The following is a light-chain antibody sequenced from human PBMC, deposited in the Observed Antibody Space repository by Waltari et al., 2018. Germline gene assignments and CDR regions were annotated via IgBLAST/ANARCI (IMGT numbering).Light chain of an antibody. CDR2: EVT. CDR3: SSYGGNNNIL. V-gene: IGLV2-8*01. Sequence: QSALTQPPSASGSPGQSVTISCTGTSSDVGGFNYVSWYQQHPGKAPKLILFEVTKRPSGVPDLVSGSKSGNTASLTVSGLQSEDEADYYCSSYGGNNNILFGGGTKLSVL. J-gene: IGLJ2*01. CDR1: SSDVGGFNY.